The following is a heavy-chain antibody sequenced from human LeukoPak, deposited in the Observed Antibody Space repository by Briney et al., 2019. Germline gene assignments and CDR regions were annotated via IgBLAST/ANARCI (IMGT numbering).Heavy chain of an antibody. D-gene: IGHD3-9*01. CDR2: IYSGGAT. Sequence: GGSLRLSCAASGFTFSSYSMNWVRQAPGKGLEWVSIIYSGGATFYADSVKGRFTISRENSKNTLWLQMNSLRAEDTAVYYCARLHYDVLTGPFDYWGQGTLVTVSS. V-gene: IGHV3-66*04. CDR3: ARLHYDVLTGPFDY. J-gene: IGHJ4*02. CDR1: GFTFSSYS.